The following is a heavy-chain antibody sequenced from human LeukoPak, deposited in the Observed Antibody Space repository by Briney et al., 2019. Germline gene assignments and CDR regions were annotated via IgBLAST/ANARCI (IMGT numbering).Heavy chain of an antibody. Sequence: GGSLRLSCAASGFTFSSYSMNWVRQAPGKGLEWVSSISSSSSYIYYADSVKGRFTISRDNAKNSLYPQMNSLRAEDTAVYYCARDLLGAEFDYWGQGTLVTVSS. CDR1: GFTFSSYS. CDR3: ARDLLGAEFDY. D-gene: IGHD3-10*01. V-gene: IGHV3-21*01. J-gene: IGHJ4*02. CDR2: ISSSSSYI.